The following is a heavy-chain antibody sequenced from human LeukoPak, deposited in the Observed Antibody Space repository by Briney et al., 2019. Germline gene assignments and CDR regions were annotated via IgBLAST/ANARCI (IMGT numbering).Heavy chain of an antibody. V-gene: IGHV3-43*01. Sequence: GGSLRLSCAASGFTFSSYGMSWVRQAPGKGLEWVSLISWDGGSTYYADSVKGRFTISRDNSENSLYLQMNSLRTEDTALYYCAKDIYPYCSGGSCYSGFDYWGQGTLVTVSS. J-gene: IGHJ4*02. D-gene: IGHD2-15*01. CDR1: GFTFSSYG. CDR3: AKDIYPYCSGGSCYSGFDY. CDR2: ISWDGGST.